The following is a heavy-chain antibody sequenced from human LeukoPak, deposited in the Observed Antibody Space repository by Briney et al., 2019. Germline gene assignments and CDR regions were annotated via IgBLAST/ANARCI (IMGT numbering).Heavy chain of an antibody. J-gene: IGHJ4*02. D-gene: IGHD3-22*01. CDR2: ISYDGSNK. CDR3: AREAVPSGYYLGTFDY. Sequence: PGGSLRLSCAASGFTFSGSAMHWVRQAPGKGLEWVAVISYDGSNKYYADSVKGRFTISRDNSKNTLYLQMNSLRAEDTAVYYCAREAVPSGYYLGTFDYWGQGTLVTVSS. CDR1: GFTFSGSA. V-gene: IGHV3-30*04.